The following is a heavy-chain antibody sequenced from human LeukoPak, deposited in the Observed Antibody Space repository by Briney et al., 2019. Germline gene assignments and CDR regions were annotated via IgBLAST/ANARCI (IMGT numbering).Heavy chain of an antibody. Sequence: GGSLRLSCAASRFTFSSYSMNWVRQAPGKGLEWVSYISTTSSTIYYADSVMGRFTISRDNAKNSLHLQMNSLRAEDTAVYYCAREGYYYGSGSPYCFDRWGQGTLVTVSS. D-gene: IGHD3-10*01. CDR2: ISTTSSTI. J-gene: IGHJ4*02. CDR3: AREGYYYGSGSPYCFDR. V-gene: IGHV3-48*01. CDR1: RFTFSSYS.